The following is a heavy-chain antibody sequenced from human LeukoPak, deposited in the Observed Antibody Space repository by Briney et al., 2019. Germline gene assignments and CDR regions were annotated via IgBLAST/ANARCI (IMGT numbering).Heavy chain of an antibody. CDR2: IYSGGST. V-gene: IGHV3-53*01. Sequence: GGSLRLSCAASGFTVSSNYMSWVRQAPGKGLEWVSVIYSGGSTYYADSVKGRFTISRDNSKNTLYLQMNSLRAEDTAVYYCAKGGPRGGSPARFDYWGQGTLVTVSS. J-gene: IGHJ4*02. D-gene: IGHD2-15*01. CDR3: AKGGPRGGSPARFDY. CDR1: GFTVSSNY.